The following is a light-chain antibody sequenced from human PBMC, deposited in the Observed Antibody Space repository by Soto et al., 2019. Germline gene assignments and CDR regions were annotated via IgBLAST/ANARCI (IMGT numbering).Light chain of an antibody. CDR1: SSDVGGYNY. CDR3: SSYTSSSTYV. Sequence: QSALTQPASVSGSPGQSITISCTGTSSDVGGYNYVSWYQQHPGKVPKLMIYDVSNRPSGVSNRFSGSKSGNTDSLTISGLQGEDEADYYCSSYTSSSTYVFGPGTKLTVL. CDR2: DVS. J-gene: IGLJ1*01. V-gene: IGLV2-14*01.